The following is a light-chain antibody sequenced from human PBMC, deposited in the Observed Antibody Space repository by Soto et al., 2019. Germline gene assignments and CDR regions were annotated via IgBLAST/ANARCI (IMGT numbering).Light chain of an antibody. J-gene: IGKJ1*01. Sequence: EIVLTQSPATLSVSPGERVTLSCRARQSVTTNLAWYQQKPGQAPRPLIYGASTRAGGIPARFSGRGSGTDFTLTITSLQSEDFAIYYCQQYDNWLWTFGQGTKVDIK. CDR3: QQYDNWLWT. CDR2: GAS. CDR1: QSVTTN. V-gene: IGKV3-15*01.